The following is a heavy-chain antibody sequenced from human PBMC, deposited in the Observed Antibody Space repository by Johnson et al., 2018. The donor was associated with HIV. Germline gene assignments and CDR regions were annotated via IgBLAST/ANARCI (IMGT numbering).Heavy chain of an antibody. CDR3: ARGYNFWSGYYFDVFDI. D-gene: IGHD3-3*01. Sequence: VQLVESGGGLVQPGRSLRLSCTSSGFTFDDYVVSWVRHAPGKGLEYVSAISSNGGSTYYANSVKGRFTISRDNAKNSLYLQMNSLRAEDTALYYCARGYNFWSGYYFDVFDIWGQGTMVTVSP. CDR1: GFTFDDYV. V-gene: IGHV3-20*04. J-gene: IGHJ3*02. CDR2: ISSNGGST.